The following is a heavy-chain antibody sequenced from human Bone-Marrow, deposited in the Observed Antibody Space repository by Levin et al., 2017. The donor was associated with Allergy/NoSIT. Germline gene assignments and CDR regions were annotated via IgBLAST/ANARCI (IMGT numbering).Heavy chain of an antibody. J-gene: IGHJ3*02. D-gene: IGHD2-2*01. V-gene: IGHV3-7*01. Sequence: GGSLRLSCAASGFTFSSYWMSWVRQAPGKGLEWVANIKQDGSEKYYVDSVKGRFTISRDNAKNSLYLQMNSLRAEDTDVYYCARDGRYQPPMVYDAFDSWGQGTMVTVSS. CDR2: IKQDGSEK. CDR1: GFTFSSYW. CDR3: ARDGRYQPPMVYDAFDS.